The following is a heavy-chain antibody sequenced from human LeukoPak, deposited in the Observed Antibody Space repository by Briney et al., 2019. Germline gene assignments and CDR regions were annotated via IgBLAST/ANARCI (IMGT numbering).Heavy chain of an antibody. J-gene: IGHJ5*02. V-gene: IGHV3-7*01. Sequence: PGGSLRLSCAASGFTFSSYWMSWVRQAPGKGLEWVANIKQDGSEKYYVDSVKGRFTISRDNAKNSLYLQMNSLRAEDTAVYYCARDLPIWAMIEPSWFDPWGQGTLVTVSS. CDR2: IKQDGSEK. D-gene: IGHD3-22*01. CDR3: ARDLPIWAMIEPSWFDP. CDR1: GFTFSSYW.